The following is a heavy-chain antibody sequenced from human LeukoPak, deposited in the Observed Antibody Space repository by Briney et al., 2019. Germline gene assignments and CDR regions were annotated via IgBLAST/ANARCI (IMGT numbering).Heavy chain of an antibody. Sequence: GGSLRLSCAASGFTFSSYTMNWVRQAPGKGLEWVSSISSSSSYIYYAEPVKGRFTMSRDNAKNSLYLQMNSLRAEDTAVYYCARATTYDILTGYFDYWGQGTLVTVSS. CDR1: GFTFSSYT. J-gene: IGHJ4*02. V-gene: IGHV3-21*01. CDR2: ISSSSSYI. D-gene: IGHD3-9*01. CDR3: ARATTYDILTGYFDY.